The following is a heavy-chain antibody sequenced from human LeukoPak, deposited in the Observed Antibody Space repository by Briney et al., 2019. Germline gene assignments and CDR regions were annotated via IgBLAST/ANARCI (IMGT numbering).Heavy chain of an antibody. Sequence: GGSLRLSCSASGFTFSSYAMHWVRQAPGKGLEYGSAISSNGGSTYYADSVKGRFTISRDNSKNTLYLQMSSLRAEDTAVYYCVKRGAPSGSYYKGFDYWGQGTLVTVSS. J-gene: IGHJ4*02. D-gene: IGHD3-10*01. V-gene: IGHV3-64D*09. CDR1: GFTFSSYA. CDR2: ISSNGGST. CDR3: VKRGAPSGSYYKGFDY.